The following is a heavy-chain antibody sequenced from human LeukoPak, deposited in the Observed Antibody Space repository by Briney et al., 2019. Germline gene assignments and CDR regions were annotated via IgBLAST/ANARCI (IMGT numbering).Heavy chain of an antibody. CDR3: ARVLQRGYYYMDV. Sequence: ASVKVSCKASGYTFTSYGISWVRQAPGQGLEWMGWISAYNGNTSYAQKFQGRVTMTRDMSTSTVYMELSSLRSEDTAVYYCARVLQRGYYYMDVWGKGTTVTVSS. D-gene: IGHD4-11*01. J-gene: IGHJ6*03. CDR1: GYTFTSYG. V-gene: IGHV1-18*01. CDR2: ISAYNGNT.